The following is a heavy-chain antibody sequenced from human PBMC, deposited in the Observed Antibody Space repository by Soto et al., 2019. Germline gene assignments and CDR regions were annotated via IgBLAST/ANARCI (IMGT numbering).Heavy chain of an antibody. CDR1: GYTFTSYD. CDR2: MNPNSGNT. V-gene: IGHV1-8*01. CDR3: ARAIGSSSLYGMDV. Sequence: ASVKVSCKASGYTFTSYDINWVRQATGQGLEWMGWMNPNSGNTGYAQKFQGRVTMPRRTYMSTAYMELSSLRSEDTAVYYCARAIGSSSLYGMDVWGQGTTVTVSS. J-gene: IGHJ6*02. D-gene: IGHD6-6*01.